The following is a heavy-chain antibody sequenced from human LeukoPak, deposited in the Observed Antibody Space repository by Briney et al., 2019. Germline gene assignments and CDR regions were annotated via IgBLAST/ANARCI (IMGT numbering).Heavy chain of an antibody. CDR3: ARGPNWNYAS. CDR2: ISYSGST. CDR1: GGSVSSGGSY. J-gene: IGHJ5*02. Sequence: SETLSLTCAVSGGSVSSGGSYWSWIRQPPGKGLEWIGYISYSGSTDYNPSLNSRVTISVDTSKNQFSLKLTSVIAADTAVYYCARGPNWNYASWGQGTLVTVSS. D-gene: IGHD1-7*01. V-gene: IGHV4-61*08.